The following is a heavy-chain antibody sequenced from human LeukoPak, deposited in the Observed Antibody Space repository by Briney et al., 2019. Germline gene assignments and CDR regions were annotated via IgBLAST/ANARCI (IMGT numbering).Heavy chain of an antibody. D-gene: IGHD3-3*01. CDR1: GDPISSRSYY. CDR3: ARVTIFEARFDP. CDR2: IFYRGST. V-gene: IGHV4-39*07. J-gene: IGHJ5*02. Sequence: SETLSLTCTVSGDPISSRSYYWDWIRQPPGGGLEWIGSIFYRGSTYYNPSLKSRVTISLDTSKNQFSLKLTSMTAADTAVYYCARVTIFEARFDPWGQGTLVTVSS.